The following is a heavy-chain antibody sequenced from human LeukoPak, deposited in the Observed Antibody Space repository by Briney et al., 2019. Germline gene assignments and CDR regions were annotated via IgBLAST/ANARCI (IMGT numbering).Heavy chain of an antibody. CDR3: ARDLSGDGAA. V-gene: IGHV4-4*07. CDR1: GGSISSYY. D-gene: IGHD2-21*02. Sequence: PSETLSLTCTVSGGSISSYYWSWIRQPAGKGLEWIGRIYTTGSTSYNPSLKSRVTMSLDTSKNQFSLRLTSVTAADTAVYYCARDLSGDGAAWGQGTLVTVSS. J-gene: IGHJ5*02. CDR2: IYTTGST.